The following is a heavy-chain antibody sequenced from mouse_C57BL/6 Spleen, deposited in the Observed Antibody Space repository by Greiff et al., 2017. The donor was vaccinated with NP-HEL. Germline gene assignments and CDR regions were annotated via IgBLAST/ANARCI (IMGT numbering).Heavy chain of an antibody. CDR2: IYPRSGNT. CDR3: ARRAVYYGYDYYAMDY. D-gene: IGHD2-2*01. Sequence: GAELARPGASVQLSCKASGYTFTSYGISWVKQRTGQGLEWIGEIYPRSGNTYYNEKFKGKATLTADKSSSTAYMELRSLTSEDSAVYFCARRAVYYGYDYYAMDYWGQGTSVTVSS. CDR1: GYTFTSYG. V-gene: IGHV1-81*01. J-gene: IGHJ4*01.